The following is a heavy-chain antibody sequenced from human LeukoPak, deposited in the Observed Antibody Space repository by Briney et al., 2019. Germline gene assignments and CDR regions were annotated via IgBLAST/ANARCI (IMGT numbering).Heavy chain of an antibody. J-gene: IGHJ4*02. V-gene: IGHV1-18*04. CDR2: ISAYNGNT. CDR3: AREGAVAGSQFDY. Sequence: ASVKVSCKASGYTFTGYYMHWVRQAPGQGLEWMGWISAYNGNTNYAQKLQGRVTMTTDTSTSTAYMELRSLRSGDTAVYYCAREGAVAGSQFDYWGQGTLVTVSS. D-gene: IGHD6-19*01. CDR1: GYTFTGYY.